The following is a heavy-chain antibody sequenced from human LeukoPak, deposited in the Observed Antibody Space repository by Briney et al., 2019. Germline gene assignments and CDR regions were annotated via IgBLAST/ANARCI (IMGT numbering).Heavy chain of an antibody. CDR3: AKDLQSLSTEGYFDY. CDR2: IWYDGSNK. CDR1: GFTFSSYG. Sequence: GGSLRLSCAASGFTFSSYGRHWVRQAPSKGLEWVAVIWYDGSNKYYADSVKGRFTISKDNSKNTLYLQMNSLRAEDTAVYYCAKDLQSLSTEGYFDYWGQGTLVTVSS. J-gene: IGHJ4*02. V-gene: IGHV3-33*06.